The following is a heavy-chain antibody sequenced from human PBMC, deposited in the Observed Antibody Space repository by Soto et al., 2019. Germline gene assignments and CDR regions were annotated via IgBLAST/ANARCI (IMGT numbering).Heavy chain of an antibody. J-gene: IGHJ4*02. CDR2: IDPSDSQT. V-gene: IGHV5-10-1*01. D-gene: IGHD3-22*01. Sequence: GASLTISWDCSGYSFTSYWISWVRQKPGKGLEWMGRIDPSDSQTYYSPSFRGHVTISVTKSITTVFLQWSSLRASDTAMYYCARQIYDSDTGPNFQYYFDSWGQGTPVTVSS. CDR1: GYSFTSYW. CDR3: ARQIYDSDTGPNFQYYFDS.